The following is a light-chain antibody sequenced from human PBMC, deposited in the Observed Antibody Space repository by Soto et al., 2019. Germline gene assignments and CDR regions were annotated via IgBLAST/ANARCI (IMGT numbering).Light chain of an antibody. J-gene: IGKJ1*01. CDR3: QQRSNWLTWT. CDR1: QSVSSN. CDR2: DAS. Sequence: EIVMTQSPPTLSVSPGERATLSCRASQSVSSNLAWYQQKPGQAPRLLIYDASNRATGIPARFSGSGSGTDFTLTISSLEPEDFAVYYCQQRSNWLTWTFGQGTKVEIK. V-gene: IGKV3-11*01.